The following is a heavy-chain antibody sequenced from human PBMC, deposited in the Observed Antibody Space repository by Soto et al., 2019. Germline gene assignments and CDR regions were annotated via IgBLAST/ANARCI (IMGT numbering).Heavy chain of an antibody. Sequence: GGSLRLSCAASGFTFSSYAMYWVRQAPGKGLEWVSAISGSGGSTYYADSVKGRFTISRDNSKNTLYLHMNTLRAEDTAVYYCANGYDSSYEVAYFQYWGQGTLVAVYS. CDR1: GFTFSSYA. CDR3: ANGYDSSYEVAYFQY. J-gene: IGHJ1*01. CDR2: ISGSGGST. D-gene: IGHD4-4*01. V-gene: IGHV3-23*01.